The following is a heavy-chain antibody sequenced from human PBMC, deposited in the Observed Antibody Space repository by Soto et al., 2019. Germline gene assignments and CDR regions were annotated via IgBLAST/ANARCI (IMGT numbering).Heavy chain of an antibody. J-gene: IGHJ6*02. CDR2: ISYDEVDK. Sequence: GGAVRLSCAASGFTFTSHAMHWVRQTPGKGLEWVAAISYDEVDKKYASSVKGRFTVSRDNVKYTLSLHMNSLRPEDTSVYYCAKDSGYQLPDNYFYYGLDVWGQGTTVTVSS. V-gene: IGHV3-30*18. CDR1: GFTFTSHA. D-gene: IGHD2-2*01. CDR3: AKDSGYQLPDNYFYYGLDV.